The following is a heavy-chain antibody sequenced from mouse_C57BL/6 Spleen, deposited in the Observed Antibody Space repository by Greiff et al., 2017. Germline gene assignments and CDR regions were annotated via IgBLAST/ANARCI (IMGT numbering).Heavy chain of an antibody. J-gene: IGHJ2*01. V-gene: IGHV1-85*01. Sequence: VKLVESGPELVKPGASVKLSCKASGYTFTSYDINWVKQRPGQGLEWIGWIYPRDGSTKYNEKFKGKATLTVDTSSSTAYMELHSLTAEDSAVYFCAKRVGNYYYGSSYLDYWGQGTTLTVSS. CDR1: GYTFTSYD. D-gene: IGHD1-1*01. CDR2: IYPRDGST. CDR3: AKRVGNYYYGSSYLDY.